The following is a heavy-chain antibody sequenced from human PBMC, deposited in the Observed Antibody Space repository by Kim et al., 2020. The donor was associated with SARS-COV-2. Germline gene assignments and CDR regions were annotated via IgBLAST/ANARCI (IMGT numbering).Heavy chain of an antibody. CDR2: ITGSGSRT. CDR3: AKGGRYGDFPSDY. Sequence: GGSLRLSCAASGFTFSSYTMSWVRQAPGKGLEWVSGITGSGSRTFYADSVKGRFTISRDNSRNTLSLQVNSLRAEDTAVYYCAKGGRYGDFPSDYWGQGTLVTVSS. J-gene: IGHJ4*02. D-gene: IGHD4-17*01. CDR1: GFTFSSYT. V-gene: IGHV3-23*01.